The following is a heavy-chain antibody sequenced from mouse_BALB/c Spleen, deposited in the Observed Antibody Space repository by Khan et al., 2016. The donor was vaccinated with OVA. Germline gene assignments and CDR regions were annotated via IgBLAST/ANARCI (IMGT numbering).Heavy chain of an antibody. CDR2: IWGGGST. D-gene: IGHD2-10*02. Sequence: VMLVESGPGLVAPSQSLSITCTVSGFSLTDYGVSWIRQPPGKGLEWLGVIWGGGSTYYNSALKSRLSISKDNSKSQVVLKMNSLQTDDTAMYXCAKGVWSYYYAIDYWGQGTSVTVSS. J-gene: IGHJ4*01. V-gene: IGHV2-6-5*01. CDR3: AKGVWSYYYAIDY. CDR1: GFSLTDYG.